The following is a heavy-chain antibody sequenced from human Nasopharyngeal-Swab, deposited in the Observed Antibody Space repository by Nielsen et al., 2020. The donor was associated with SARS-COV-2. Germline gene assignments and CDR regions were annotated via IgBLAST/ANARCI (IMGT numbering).Heavy chain of an antibody. CDR3: ARPNSGSYSSAFDI. CDR2: ISSSTTYI. Sequence: GESLKISCAASGFTFSNYNMNWVRQAPGKGLEWVSSISSSTTYIYYADSVKGRFTISRDNAKNSLYLQMNSLRAEDTAVYYCARPNSGSYSSAFDIWGQGTMVTVSS. J-gene: IGHJ3*02. CDR1: GFTFSNYN. V-gene: IGHV3-21*01. D-gene: IGHD1-26*01.